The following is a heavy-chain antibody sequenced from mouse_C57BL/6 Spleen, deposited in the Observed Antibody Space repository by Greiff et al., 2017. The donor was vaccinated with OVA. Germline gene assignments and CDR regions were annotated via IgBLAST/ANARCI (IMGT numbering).Heavy chain of an antibody. J-gene: IGHJ3*01. V-gene: IGHV3-1*01. CDR1: GYSITSGYD. D-gene: IGHD2-5*01. CDR2: ISYSGST. Sequence: DVKLQESGPGMVKPSQSLSLTCTVTGYSITSGYDWHWIRHFPGNKLEWMGYISYSGSTNYNPSLKSRISITHDTSKNHFFLKLNSVTTEDTATYYCARHYSNYAFAYWGQGTLVTVSA. CDR3: ARHYSNYAFAY.